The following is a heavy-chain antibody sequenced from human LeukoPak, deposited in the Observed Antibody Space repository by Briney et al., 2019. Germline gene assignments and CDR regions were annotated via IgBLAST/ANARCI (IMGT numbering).Heavy chain of an antibody. V-gene: IGHV3-64*01. CDR1: GFTFSSYA. CDR2: ISSNGGST. J-gene: IGHJ6*03. Sequence: GGSLRLSCAASGFTFSSYAMHWVRQAPGKGLEYVSAISSNGGSTYYANSVKGRFTISRDNSKNTLYLQMGSLRAEDMAVYYCARGGRRGWQSYMDAWGKGTTVTISS. D-gene: IGHD3-16*01. CDR3: ARGGRRGWQSYMDA.